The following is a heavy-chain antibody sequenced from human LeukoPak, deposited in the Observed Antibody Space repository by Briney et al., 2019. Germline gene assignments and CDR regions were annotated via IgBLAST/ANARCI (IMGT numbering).Heavy chain of an antibody. J-gene: IGHJ6*02. V-gene: IGHV3-33*08. CDR2: IWYDGSNK. Sequence: PGGSLRLSCAASGFTFSSYGMHWVRQAPGKGLEGVAVIWYDGSNKYYADSVKGRFTISRDNSKNTLYLQMNSLRAEDTAVYYCARGGGSSGPTGYGMDVWGQGTTVTVSS. D-gene: IGHD6-19*01. CDR1: GFTFSSYG. CDR3: ARGGGSSGPTGYGMDV.